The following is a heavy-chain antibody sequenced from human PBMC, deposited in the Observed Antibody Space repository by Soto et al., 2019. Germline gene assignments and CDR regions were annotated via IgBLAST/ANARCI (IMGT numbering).Heavy chain of an antibody. CDR3: AKLVDFWSGYSGHNLYGLYV. Sequence: GGSLRLSCAASGLTFSTSGMHWVRQAPGKGLEWVALILYDGSNKYYVDSVKGRFTVSRDNSKNTLYLQMNSLRAEDTAVYYCAKLVDFWSGYSGHNLYGLYVWARGTSVTGSS. CDR2: ILYDGSNK. V-gene: IGHV3-30*18. CDR1: GLTFSTSG. J-gene: IGHJ6*02. D-gene: IGHD3-3*01.